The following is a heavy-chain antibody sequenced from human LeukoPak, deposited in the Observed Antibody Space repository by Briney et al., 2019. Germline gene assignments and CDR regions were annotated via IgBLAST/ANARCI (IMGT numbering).Heavy chain of an antibody. D-gene: IGHD1-26*01. CDR1: GFTFSSYA. CDR2: ISGSGGST. Sequence: GGSLRLSCAASGFTFSSYAMSWVRQAPGKGLEWVSAISGSGGSTYYADSVKGRFTISRDNSKNTLYLQMNSLRAEDTAEYYCARELRGSYDYFDYWGQGTLVTVSS. CDR3: ARELRGSYDYFDY. V-gene: IGHV3-23*01. J-gene: IGHJ4*02.